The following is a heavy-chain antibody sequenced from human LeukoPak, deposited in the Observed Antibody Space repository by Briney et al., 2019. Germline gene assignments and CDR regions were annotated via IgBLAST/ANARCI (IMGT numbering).Heavy chain of an antibody. D-gene: IGHD2-15*01. CDR3: ARGYCSGGSCYDHYYYYYMDV. Sequence: GGSLRLSCAASGFTFSSYSMNWVRQAPGKGLEWVSSISSSSSYIYYADSVKGRFTISRDNAKNSLYLQMNSLRAEDTAVYYCARGYCSGGSCYDHYYYYYMDVWGKGTTVTVSS. V-gene: IGHV3-21*01. J-gene: IGHJ6*03. CDR2: ISSSSSYI. CDR1: GFTFSSYS.